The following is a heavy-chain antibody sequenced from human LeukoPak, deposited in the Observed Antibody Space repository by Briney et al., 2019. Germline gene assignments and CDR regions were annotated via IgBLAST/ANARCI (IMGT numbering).Heavy chain of an antibody. D-gene: IGHD3-10*01. CDR2: IASDGSHT. V-gene: IGHV3-30-3*01. J-gene: IGHJ3*02. CDR3: ARERQDTIVHSGAFDI. CDR1: GFTFSAYF. Sequence: GGSLRLSCEASGFTFSAYFMHWVRQAPGKGLECVAVIASDGSHTFYVESVKGRFTISRDNSKNTLYLQMNSLRAEDTAVYFCARERQDTIVHSGAFDIWGQGTMVNVSS.